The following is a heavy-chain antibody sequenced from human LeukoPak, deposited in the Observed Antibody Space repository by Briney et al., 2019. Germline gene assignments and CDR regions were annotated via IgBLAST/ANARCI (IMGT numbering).Heavy chain of an antibody. J-gene: IGHJ4*02. V-gene: IGHV1-46*01. Sequence: ASVKVSCKAFGYTFTSYYMHWVRQAPGQGLEWMGIINPSGGSTSYAQKFQGRVTMTRDTSTSTVYMELSSLRSEDTAVYYCARSDKGYCSSTSCPFFGYWGQGTLVTVSS. CDR2: INPSGGST. CDR3: ARSDKGYCSSTSCPFFGY. CDR1: GYTFTSYY. D-gene: IGHD2-2*01.